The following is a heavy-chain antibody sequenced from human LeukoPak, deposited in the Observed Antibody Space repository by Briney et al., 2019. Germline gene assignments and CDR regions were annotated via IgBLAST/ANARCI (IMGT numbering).Heavy chain of an antibody. D-gene: IGHD3-22*01. V-gene: IGHV4-34*01. Sequence: SETLSLTCAVYGGCFSGYYWSWIRQPPGKGLEWIGEINHSGSTNYNPSLKSRVTTSVDTSKNQFSLKLSSVTAADTAVYYCARAVGSSGYYNYWGQGTLVTVSS. J-gene: IGHJ4*02. CDR3: ARAVGSSGYYNY. CDR1: GGCFSGYY. CDR2: INHSGST.